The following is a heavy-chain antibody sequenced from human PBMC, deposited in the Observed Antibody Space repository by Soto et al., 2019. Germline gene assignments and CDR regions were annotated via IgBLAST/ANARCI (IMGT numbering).Heavy chain of an antibody. Sequence: ASVKVSCKASGYTFTSYDINWVQQATGQGLKWMGWMNPNSGNTGYAQKFQGRVTMTMNTSISTAYMELSSLRSEDTAVYYCARERTGTRGGDYWGQGTLVTVSS. CDR2: MNPNSGNT. CDR1: GYTFTSYD. CDR3: ARERTGTRGGDY. D-gene: IGHD1-1*01. V-gene: IGHV1-8*01. J-gene: IGHJ4*02.